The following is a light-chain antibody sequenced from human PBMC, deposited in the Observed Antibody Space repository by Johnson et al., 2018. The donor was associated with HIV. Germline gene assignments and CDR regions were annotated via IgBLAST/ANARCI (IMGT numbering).Light chain of an antibody. CDR3: GTWDGSLSAGF. CDR2: ENN. V-gene: IGLV1-51*02. Sequence: QPVLTQPPSVSAAPGQKVTISCSGSSSNIGNNYVSWYQQFPGTAPKLLIYENNKRPSGIPDRFSGYKSGTSTTLGITGLQTGDEADYYCGTWDGSLSAGFFGTATKVTVL. J-gene: IGLJ1*01. CDR1: SSNIGNNY.